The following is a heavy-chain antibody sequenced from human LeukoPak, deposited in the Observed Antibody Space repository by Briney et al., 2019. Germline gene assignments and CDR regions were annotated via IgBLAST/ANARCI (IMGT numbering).Heavy chain of an antibody. Sequence: SETLSLTCTVSGGSISSYYWSWIRQPPGKGLEWIGYIYYSGSTNYNPSLKSRVTISVDTSKNQFSLKLSSVTAADTAVYYCARTPYPGIAAASLSPNEFDYWGQGTLVTVSS. CDR3: ARTPYPGIAAASLSPNEFDY. V-gene: IGHV4-59*01. CDR1: GGSISSYY. CDR2: IYYSGST. J-gene: IGHJ4*02. D-gene: IGHD6-13*01.